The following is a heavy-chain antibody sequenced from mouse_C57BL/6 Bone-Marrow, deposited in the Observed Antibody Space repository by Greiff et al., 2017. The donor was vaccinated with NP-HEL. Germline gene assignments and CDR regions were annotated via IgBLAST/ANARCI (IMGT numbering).Heavy chain of an antibody. CDR1: GFNIKDDY. CDR3: TNDYDGFAY. D-gene: IGHD2-4*01. Sequence: DVQLVESGAELVRPGASVKLSCTASGFNIKDDYMHWVKQRPEQGLEWIGWIDPENGDTEYASKFQGKATITADTSSNTAYLQLSSLTSEDTAVYYCTNDYDGFAYWGQGTLVTVSA. V-gene: IGHV14-4*01. CDR2: IDPENGDT. J-gene: IGHJ3*01.